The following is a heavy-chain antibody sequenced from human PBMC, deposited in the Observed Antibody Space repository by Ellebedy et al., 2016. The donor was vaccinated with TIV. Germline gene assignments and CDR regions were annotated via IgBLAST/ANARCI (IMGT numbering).Heavy chain of an antibody. CDR3: ASHYGSGSYYSEFRGLDV. J-gene: IGHJ6*02. CDR2: ISYDGSNK. Sequence: GGSLRLSCAASGFTFSSHAMHWVRQAPGKGLVWVAVISYDGSNKYYADSVKGRFTISRDNSKNTLYLQMNSLRAEDTAVYYCASHYGSGSYYSEFRGLDVWGQGTTVTVSS. V-gene: IGHV3-30-3*01. D-gene: IGHD3-10*01. CDR1: GFTFSSHA.